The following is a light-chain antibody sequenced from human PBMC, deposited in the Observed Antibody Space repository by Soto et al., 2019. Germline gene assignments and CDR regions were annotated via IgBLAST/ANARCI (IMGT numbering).Light chain of an antibody. J-gene: IGKJ3*01. CDR1: QGIANF. Sequence: IQLTQSPSSLSASVGDRVTISCRASQGIANFLAWYQQKPGKAPKLLIYGASTLQSGVQSRFSGSGSGTDFTLTISSLKPEDFATYYCQQLNSFPIPFGPGTKVDIK. V-gene: IGKV1-9*01. CDR2: GAS. CDR3: QQLNSFPIP.